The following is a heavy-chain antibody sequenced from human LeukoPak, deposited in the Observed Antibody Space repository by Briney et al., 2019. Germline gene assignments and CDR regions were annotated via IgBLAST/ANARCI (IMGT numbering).Heavy chain of an antibody. Sequence: GGSLRLSYAASGFTLSNAWMSWVRHAPGEGLEWVDRIKSKTDGGTTDYAAPVKGRFTISRDDSKNTLYLQMNSLKTADTAVYYCTTVAPVDYWGQGALVSVSS. V-gene: IGHV3-15*01. CDR2: IKSKTDGGTT. CDR3: TTVAPVDY. CDR1: GFTLSNAW. J-gene: IGHJ4*02.